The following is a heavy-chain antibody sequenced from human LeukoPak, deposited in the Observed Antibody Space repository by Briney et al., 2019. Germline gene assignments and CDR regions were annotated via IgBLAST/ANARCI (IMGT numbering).Heavy chain of an antibody. Sequence: GGSLRLSCAASGFTFSSYSMNWVRQAHGKGLEWVSYISSSNSYISYADSVKGRFTIPRDNAKNSLYLQRNSLRAEDTAVYYCARVRSGWYEDYWGQGTLVTVSS. D-gene: IGHD6-19*01. V-gene: IGHV3-21*01. CDR3: ARVRSGWYEDY. CDR2: ISSSNSYI. J-gene: IGHJ4*02. CDR1: GFTFSSYS.